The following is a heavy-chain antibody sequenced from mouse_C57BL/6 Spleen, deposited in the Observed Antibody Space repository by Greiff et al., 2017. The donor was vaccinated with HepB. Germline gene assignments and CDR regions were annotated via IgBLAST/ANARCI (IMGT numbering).Heavy chain of an antibody. D-gene: IGHD1-1*01. CDR3: ASPSYGSSGFAY. CDR2: IDPETGGT. CDR1: GYTFTDYE. J-gene: IGHJ3*01. V-gene: IGHV1-15*01. Sequence: QVQLQQSGAELVRPGASVTLSCKASGYTFTDYEMHWVKQTPVHGLEWIGAIDPETGGTAYNQKFKGKAILTADKSSSTAYMELRSLTSEDSAVYFCASPSYGSSGFAYWGQGTLVTVSA.